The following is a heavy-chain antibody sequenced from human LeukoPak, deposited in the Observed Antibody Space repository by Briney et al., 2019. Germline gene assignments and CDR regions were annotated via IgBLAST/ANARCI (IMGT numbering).Heavy chain of an antibody. D-gene: IGHD2-2*01. Sequence: GGSLRLSCAASGFTFSSYAMSWVRQAPGKGLEWVSVISASGDTIYYTDSVKGRFTISRDNSKNTLYLQTSSLRAEDTAVYYCAKLIPPVDCSRTSCYGFDYWGQGTLVTVSS. CDR2: ISASGDTI. J-gene: IGHJ4*02. CDR3: AKLIPPVDCSRTSCYGFDY. CDR1: GFTFSSYA. V-gene: IGHV3-23*01.